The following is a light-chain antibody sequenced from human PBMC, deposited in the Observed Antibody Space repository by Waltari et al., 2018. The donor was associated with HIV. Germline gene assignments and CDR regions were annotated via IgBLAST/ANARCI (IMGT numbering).Light chain of an antibody. CDR3: QQYSDWPT. V-gene: IGKV3-15*01. CDR2: GAS. Sequence: ETLLTQSPATLSVSPGERAIFSCRASQSVRSNLAWYQQKPGQAPRLLIDGASTRATGVPARFSGSGSGTEFTLRISSLQSEDFAVYYCQQYSDWPTFGQGTKLEIK. CDR1: QSVRSN. J-gene: IGKJ2*01.